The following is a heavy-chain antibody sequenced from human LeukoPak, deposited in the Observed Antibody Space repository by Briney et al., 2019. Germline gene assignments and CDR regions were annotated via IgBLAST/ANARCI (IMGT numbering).Heavy chain of an antibody. CDR2: ISWNSGII. CDR1: GFTFSSYA. D-gene: IGHD4-17*01. V-gene: IGHV3-9*01. CDR3: AKDNGHGDYVGAFDI. Sequence: GGSLRLSCAASGFTFSSYAMSWVRQAPGKGLEWVSGISWNSGIIYYADSVKGRFTISRDNAKNSLYLQMNSLRAEDTALYYCAKDNGHGDYVGAFDIWGQGTMVTVSS. J-gene: IGHJ3*02.